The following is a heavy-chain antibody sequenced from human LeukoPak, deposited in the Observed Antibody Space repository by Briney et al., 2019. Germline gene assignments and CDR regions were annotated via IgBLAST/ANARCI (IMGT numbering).Heavy chain of an antibody. D-gene: IGHD7-27*01. J-gene: IGHJ5*02. CDR2: TSYSGTN. V-gene: IGHV4-39*01. Sequence: SETLSLTCTVSGDSVSSSSYYWGWIRQPPGKGLEWIGSTSYSGTNYNNPSLKSRVSISIDTSKNQFSVKLTSVTAADTAMYYCASLGTLRSWGQGTLVTVSS. CDR3: ASLGTLRS. CDR1: GDSVSSSSYY.